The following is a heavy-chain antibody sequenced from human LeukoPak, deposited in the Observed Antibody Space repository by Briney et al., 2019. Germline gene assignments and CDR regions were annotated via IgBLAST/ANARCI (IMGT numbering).Heavy chain of an antibody. J-gene: IGHJ6*02. CDR3: ARRRQPANYYYYGMDV. Sequence: SETLSLTCAVYGGSFSGYYWSWIRQPPGKGLEWIGEINHSGSTNYNPSLKSRVTISEDTSKNQFSLKLSSVTAANTAVYYCARRRQPANYYYYGMDVWGQGTTVTVSS. CDR1: GGSFSGYY. V-gene: IGHV4-34*01. CDR2: INHSGST.